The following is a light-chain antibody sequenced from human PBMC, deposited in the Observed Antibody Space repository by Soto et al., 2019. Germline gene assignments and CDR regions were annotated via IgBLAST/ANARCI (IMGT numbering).Light chain of an antibody. CDR1: QPVSDK. J-gene: IGKJ5*01. V-gene: IGKV3-15*01. CDR2: GAS. CDR3: QQYDQGPIT. Sequence: EVVMTQSPANLSVSPGAGATLXXWASQPVSDKVAGDQQKPGTAPRLXRDGASARALGSPARFSGSGAGTEFSFTVTSLQSEDFAVYYCQQYDQGPITFGQGTRLEIK.